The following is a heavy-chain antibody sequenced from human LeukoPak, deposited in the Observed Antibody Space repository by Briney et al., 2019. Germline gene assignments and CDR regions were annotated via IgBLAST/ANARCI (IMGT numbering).Heavy chain of an antibody. CDR3: AKGKGISLIVETTGASDS. Sequence: GASVKVSCKASGYTFTSYGISWVRQAPGQGLEWMGWINPNSGGTNYAQKFQGRVIMTRDTSISTAYMEVSRLRSDDTAVYYCAKGKGISLIVETTGASDSWGQGTLVTVSS. D-gene: IGHD3-22*01. CDR2: INPNSGGT. V-gene: IGHV1-2*02. J-gene: IGHJ4*02. CDR1: GYTFTSYG.